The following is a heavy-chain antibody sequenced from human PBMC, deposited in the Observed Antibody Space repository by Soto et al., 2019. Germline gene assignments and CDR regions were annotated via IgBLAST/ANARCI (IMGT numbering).Heavy chain of an antibody. V-gene: IGHV3-23*01. J-gene: IGHJ4*02. Sequence: GGSLRLSCAASCFTFSDFAMMWVRQAPGQGPECVSAISAGGVATYYADSVMGRFTISRDNSRNTLYLQMNSLRGEDTAVYYCAKRLTSGDEGFWGRGTLVTVSS. D-gene: IGHD2-21*02. CDR3: AKRLTSGDEGF. CDR1: CFTFSDFA. CDR2: ISAGGVAT.